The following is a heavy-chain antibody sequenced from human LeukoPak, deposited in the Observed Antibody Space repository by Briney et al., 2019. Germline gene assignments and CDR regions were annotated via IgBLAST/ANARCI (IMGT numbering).Heavy chain of an antibody. Sequence: PGGSLRLSCAASGFTFRSYEMHWARQAPGKGLEWVSAIGTAGDTYYPDSVKGRFAISRADAKNSLYLQMNSLRAGDTAVYYCVRDLTGENAFDIWGQGTMVTASS. V-gene: IGHV3-13*01. CDR3: VRDLTGENAFDI. CDR1: GFTFRSYE. D-gene: IGHD3-16*01. J-gene: IGHJ3*02. CDR2: IGTAGDT.